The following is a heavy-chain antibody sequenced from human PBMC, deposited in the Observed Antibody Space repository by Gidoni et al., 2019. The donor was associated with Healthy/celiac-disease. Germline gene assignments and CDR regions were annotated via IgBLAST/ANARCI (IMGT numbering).Heavy chain of an antibody. D-gene: IGHD3-3*01. J-gene: IGHJ5*02. Sequence: QVQLQQSGPGLVKPSQTLSLPCAISGASVSSNRAAWNWIRQSPSRGLEWLGRTYYRSKWYNDYAVSVKSRITINPDTSKNQFSLQLNSVTPEDTAVYYCARDSLPYDFWSGFNWFDPWGQGTLVTVSS. CDR2: TYYRSKWYN. V-gene: IGHV6-1*01. CDR3: ARDSLPYDFWSGFNWFDP. CDR1: GASVSSNRAA.